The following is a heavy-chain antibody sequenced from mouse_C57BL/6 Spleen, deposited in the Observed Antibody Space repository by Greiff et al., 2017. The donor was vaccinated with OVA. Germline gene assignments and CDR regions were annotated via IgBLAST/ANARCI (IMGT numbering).Heavy chain of an antibody. Sequence: VQLQQPGAELVRPGTSVKLSCKASGHTFTSYWMHWVKQRPGQGLEWIGVIDPSDSYTNYNQKFKGKATLTVDTSSSTAYMQLSSLTSEDSAVYYCARCDTTVVAPGFAYWGQGTLVTVSA. V-gene: IGHV1-59*01. CDR3: ARCDTTVVAPGFAY. J-gene: IGHJ3*01. CDR1: GHTFTSYW. D-gene: IGHD1-1*01. CDR2: IDPSDSYT.